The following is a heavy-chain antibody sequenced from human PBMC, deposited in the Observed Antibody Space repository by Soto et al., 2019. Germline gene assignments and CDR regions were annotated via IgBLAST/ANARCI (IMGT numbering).Heavy chain of an antibody. CDR1: GYTFTGYY. V-gene: IGHV1-2*04. Sequence: GASVKVSCKASGYTFTGYYMHWVRQAPGQGLEWMGWINPNSGGTNYAQKFQGWVTMTRDTSISTAYMELSRLRSDDTAVYYCAREPIAAAGTYYYYYGTDVWGQGTTVTVSS. CDR3: AREPIAAAGTYYYYYGTDV. D-gene: IGHD6-13*01. J-gene: IGHJ6*02. CDR2: INPNSGGT.